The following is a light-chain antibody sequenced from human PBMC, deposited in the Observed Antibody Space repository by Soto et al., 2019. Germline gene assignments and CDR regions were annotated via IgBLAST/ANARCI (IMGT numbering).Light chain of an antibody. V-gene: IGKV1-5*01. CDR2: DAS. CDR3: QQYNSDAT. CDR1: QSISSW. Sequence: IQMTQSPSTLSASVGDRVTITCRASQSISSWLAWYQQKPGKAPKVLIYDASSLESGVPSRFSGSGSGTDFSLTISSLQPDDFATYYCQQYNSDATFGQGTKVDIK. J-gene: IGKJ1*01.